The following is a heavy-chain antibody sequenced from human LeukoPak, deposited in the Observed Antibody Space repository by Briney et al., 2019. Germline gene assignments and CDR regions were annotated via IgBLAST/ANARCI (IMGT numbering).Heavy chain of an antibody. J-gene: IGHJ4*02. CDR1: GGSISSGGYS. Sequence: SETLSLTCAVSGGSISSGGYSWSWIRQPPGKGLEWIGYIYHSGSTNYNPSLKSRVTISVDTSKNQFSLKLSSVTAADTAVYYCARGLRGSSSSRAFDYWGQGTLVTVSS. V-gene: IGHV4-30-2*01. CDR2: IYHSGST. D-gene: IGHD6-6*01. CDR3: ARGLRGSSSSRAFDY.